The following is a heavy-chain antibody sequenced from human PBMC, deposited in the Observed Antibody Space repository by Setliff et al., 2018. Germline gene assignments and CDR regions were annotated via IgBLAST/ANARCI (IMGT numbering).Heavy chain of an antibody. CDR1: GFVFGTYW. D-gene: IGHD3-3*01. CDR2: INSDGSTT. J-gene: IGHJ4*02. V-gene: IGHV3-74*01. Sequence: GESLKISCAASGFVFGTYWIHWVRQAPRKGLVWVSRINSDGSTTTYADSVKGRFTISRDNGKNTVYLQMNSLRAEDTAMYYCAKVLAIFGVVTDIGFYFDYWGQGSLVTVSS. CDR3: AKVLAIFGVVTDIGFYFDY.